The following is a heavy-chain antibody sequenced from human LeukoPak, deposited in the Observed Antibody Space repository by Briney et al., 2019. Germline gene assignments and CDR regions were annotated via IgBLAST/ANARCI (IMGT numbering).Heavy chain of an antibody. J-gene: IGHJ6*03. CDR3: ARDGGDSWSYYMDV. Sequence: ASVKVSCKASGYTFTSYGISWVRQAPGQGLEWMGCIGAYNGNTNYAQKLQGRVTMTTDTSTSTAYMELRSLRSDDTAVYYCARDGGDSWSYYMDVWGKGTTVTVSS. V-gene: IGHV1-18*01. D-gene: IGHD1-26*01. CDR2: IGAYNGNT. CDR1: GYTFTSYG.